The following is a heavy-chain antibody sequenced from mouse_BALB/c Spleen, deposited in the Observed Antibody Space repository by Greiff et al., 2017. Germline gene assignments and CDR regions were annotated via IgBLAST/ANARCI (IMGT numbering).Heavy chain of an antibody. CDR1: GFTFSSYG. J-gene: IGHJ4*01. CDR2: ISDGGSYT. CDR3: AKSDGRRDAMDY. V-gene: IGHV5-6*01. Sequence: EVQLVESGGDLVKPGGSLKLSCAASGFTFSSYGMSWVRQTPDKRLEWVATISDGGSYTYYPDSVKGRFTISRDNAKNNLYLQMSSLKSEDTAMYYSAKSDGRRDAMDYWGQGTSVTVSS.